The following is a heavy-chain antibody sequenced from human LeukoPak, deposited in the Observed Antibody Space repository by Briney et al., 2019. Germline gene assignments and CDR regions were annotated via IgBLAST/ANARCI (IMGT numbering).Heavy chain of an antibody. CDR2: ISGSGGST. D-gene: IGHD3-10*01. V-gene: IGHV3-23*01. CDR3: ALKGNYYGSGSPFDY. CDR1: GFTFSSYA. J-gene: IGHJ4*02. Sequence: GGSLRLSCAASGFTFSSYAMSWVRQAPGKGLEWVSAISGSGGSTYYADSVKGRFTISRDNSKNTLYLQMNSLRAEDTAVYYCALKGNYYGSGSPFDYWGQGTLVTVSS.